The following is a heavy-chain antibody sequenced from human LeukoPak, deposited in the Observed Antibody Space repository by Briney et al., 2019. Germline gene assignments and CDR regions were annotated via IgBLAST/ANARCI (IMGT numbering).Heavy chain of an antibody. CDR3: AREAHYYDSSGSQLDAFDI. CDR2: IYYSGST. D-gene: IGHD3-22*01. J-gene: IGHJ3*02. CDR1: GGSISSGDYY. Sequence: PSQTLSLTCTVSGGSISSGDYYWSWIRQPPGKGLEWIGYIYYSGSTYYNPSLKSRVTISVDTSKNQFSLKLSSVTAADTALYYCAREAHYYDSSGSQLDAFDIWGQGTMVTVSS. V-gene: IGHV4-30-4*01.